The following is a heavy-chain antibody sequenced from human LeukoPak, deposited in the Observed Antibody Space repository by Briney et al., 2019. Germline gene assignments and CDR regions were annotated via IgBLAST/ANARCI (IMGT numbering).Heavy chain of an antibody. V-gene: IGHV4-59*01. J-gene: IGHJ4*02. CDR1: VGSISSYH. Sequence: SETLSLTCTVSVGSISSYHWSWIRHPPGKGLEWLGYVYYSGSTNYNPSLESRVTISVDTSKNQFSLKLSSVTAADTAVYYCAREYSSGWSGTGYWGQGTLVTVSS. CDR2: VYYSGST. CDR3: AREYSSGWSGTGY. D-gene: IGHD6-19*01.